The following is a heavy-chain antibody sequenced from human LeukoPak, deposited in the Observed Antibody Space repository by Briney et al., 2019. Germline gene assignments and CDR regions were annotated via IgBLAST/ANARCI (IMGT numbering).Heavy chain of an antibody. CDR3: ARSAYASGQGNTMIVVVQAHYYMDV. CDR2: ISYTGST. V-gene: IGHV4-39*07. Sequence: SETLSLTCTVSGASISSSNYYWGWIRQPPGKGLEWIGSISYTGSTYYNPSLKSRVTISVDTSKNQFSLKLSSVTAADTAVYYCARSAYASGQGNTMIVVVQAHYYMDVWGKGTTVTVSS. D-gene: IGHD3-22*01. CDR1: GASISSSNYY. J-gene: IGHJ6*03.